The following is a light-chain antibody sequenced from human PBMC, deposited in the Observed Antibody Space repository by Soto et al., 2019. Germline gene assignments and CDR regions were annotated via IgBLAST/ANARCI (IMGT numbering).Light chain of an antibody. V-gene: IGLV2-8*01. CDR1: SSDVGGYNY. CDR3: SSYTSSNTYVV. CDR2: EVN. J-gene: IGLJ2*01. Sequence: QSVLTQPPSASGSPGQSVAISCTGTSSDVGGYNYVSWYQQHPGKAPKLMIYEVNKRPSGVPDRFSGSKSGNTASLTVSGLQAEDEADYYCSSYTSSNTYVVFGGGTKLTVL.